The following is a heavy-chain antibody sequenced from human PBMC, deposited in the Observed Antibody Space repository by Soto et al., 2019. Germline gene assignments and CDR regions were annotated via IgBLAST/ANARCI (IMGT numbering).Heavy chain of an antibody. D-gene: IGHD3-22*01. J-gene: IGHJ4*02. V-gene: IGHV1-18*01. CDR3: ARGPTDYYDNSANYFLDY. CDR2: ISTYNGNT. Sequence: QVQLVQSGAEVKKPGASAKVSCKASGYTCITYGLSWVRQAPGQGLDWLGWISTYNGNTRYAERLQGRVTMTTDTTTNTAYMELRNLRSDDTAVYYCARGPTDYYDNSANYFLDYWGQGTLVTVSS. CDR1: GYTCITYG.